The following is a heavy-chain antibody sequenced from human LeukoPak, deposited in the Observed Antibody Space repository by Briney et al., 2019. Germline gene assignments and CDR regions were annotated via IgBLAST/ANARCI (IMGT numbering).Heavy chain of an antibody. D-gene: IGHD6-19*01. J-gene: IGHJ4*02. Sequence: GDSLRLPCSASGLIFCNYGMHCARQARGKGLEGWTFIQYDAISKYSADSVTRRFTISRDNSKNTLYLQIHSLRPEDTTVYYCVEEAGSVAGRFDHWGQGNMVTVSS. V-gene: IGHV3-30*02. CDR1: GLIFCNYG. CDR2: IQYDAISK. CDR3: VEEAGSVAGRFDH.